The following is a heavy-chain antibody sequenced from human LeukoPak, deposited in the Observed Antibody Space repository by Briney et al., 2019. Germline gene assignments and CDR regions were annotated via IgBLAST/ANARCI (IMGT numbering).Heavy chain of an antibody. CDR2: IYTSGST. V-gene: IGHV4-61*02. CDR3: ARDQSSGLYPFDY. Sequence: SETLSLTCTVSGGSISSGSYYWSWIRQPAGKGLEWIGRIYTSGSTNYNPSLKSRVTISVDTSKNQFSLKLSSVTAADTAVYYCARDQSSGLYPFDYWGQGTLVTVSS. CDR1: GGSISSGSYY. D-gene: IGHD6-19*01. J-gene: IGHJ4*02.